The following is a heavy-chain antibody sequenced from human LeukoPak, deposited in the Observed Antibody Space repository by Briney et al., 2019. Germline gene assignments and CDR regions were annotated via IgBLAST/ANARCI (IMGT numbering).Heavy chain of an antibody. CDR1: GGTFSSYA. J-gene: IGHJ5*02. CDR3: ARDQYSYGYGDP. Sequence: ASVKVSCKASGGTFSSYAISWVRQAPGQGLEWMGWISAYNGNTNYAQKLQGRVTMTTDTSTSTAYMELRSLRSDDTAVYYCARDQYSYGYGDPWGQGTLVTVSS. V-gene: IGHV1-18*01. D-gene: IGHD5-18*01. CDR2: ISAYNGNT.